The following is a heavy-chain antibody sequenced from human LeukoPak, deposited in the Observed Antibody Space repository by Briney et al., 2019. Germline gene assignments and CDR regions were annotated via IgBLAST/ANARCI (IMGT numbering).Heavy chain of an antibody. CDR3: ARVGWAAGWFDP. V-gene: IGHV1-69*02. D-gene: IGHD1-26*01. CDR1: GGTFSSYT. Sequence: VASVKVSCKASGGTFSSYTISWVRQAPGQGLEWMGRIIPILGIANYAQKFQGRVTITADRSTSTAYMGLSSLRSEDTAVYYCARVGWAAGWFDPWGQGTLVTVSS. J-gene: IGHJ5*02. CDR2: IIPILGIA.